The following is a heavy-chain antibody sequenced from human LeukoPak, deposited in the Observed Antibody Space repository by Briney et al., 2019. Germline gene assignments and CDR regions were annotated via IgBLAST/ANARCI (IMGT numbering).Heavy chain of an antibody. CDR1: GFTFSNYG. Sequence: GGSLRLSCAASGFTFSNYGMHWVRQAPGKGLEWVAFVRYDETTKFYADSVKGRFTISRDNSKTTLYLQMNSLRAEDTAVYYCAKDVPAAYFDYWGQGTLVTVSS. V-gene: IGHV3-30*02. CDR2: VRYDETTK. CDR3: AKDVPAAYFDY. D-gene: IGHD2-2*01. J-gene: IGHJ4*02.